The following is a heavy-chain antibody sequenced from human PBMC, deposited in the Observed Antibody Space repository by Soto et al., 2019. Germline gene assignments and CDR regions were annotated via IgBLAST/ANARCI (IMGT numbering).Heavy chain of an antibody. J-gene: IGHJ3*02. CDR3: GTVFEK. CDR1: GFTFTNYW. CDR2: IDNHGDGT. Sequence: GGSLRLSCAASGFTFTNYWMHWVRQVPGEGLVWVSRIDNHGDGTSYADFVKGRFTISRDNAKNALYLQMNSLRVEDTAIYYCGTVFEKWGQGTMVTVSS. V-gene: IGHV3-74*01.